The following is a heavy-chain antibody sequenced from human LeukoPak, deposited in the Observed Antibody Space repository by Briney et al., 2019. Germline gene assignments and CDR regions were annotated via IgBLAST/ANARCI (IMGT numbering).Heavy chain of an antibody. CDR1: GGTFSSYA. CDR2: IIPIFGTA. D-gene: IGHD6-13*01. V-gene: IGHV1-69*05. Sequence: SVKVSCKASGGTFSSYAISWVRQAPGQGLEWVGGIIPIFGTANYAQKFQGRVTITTDESTSTAYMELSSLRSEDTAVYYCASAGQQLVYGWFDPWGQGTLVTVSS. CDR3: ASAGQQLVYGWFDP. J-gene: IGHJ5*02.